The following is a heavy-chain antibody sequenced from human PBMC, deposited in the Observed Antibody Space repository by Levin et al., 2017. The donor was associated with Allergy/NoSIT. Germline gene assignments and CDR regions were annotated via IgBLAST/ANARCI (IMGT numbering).Heavy chain of an antibody. Sequence: GGSLRLSCKASGGTFSSYAISWVRQAPGQGLEWMGGIIPIFGTANYAQKFQGRVTITADKSTSTAYMELSSLRSEDTAVYYCAVLGGVEIFGGMDVWGQGTTVTVSS. CDR2: IIPIFGTA. CDR1: GGTFSSYA. CDR3: AVLGGVEIFGGMDV. J-gene: IGHJ6*02. D-gene: IGHD3-3*01. V-gene: IGHV1-69*06.